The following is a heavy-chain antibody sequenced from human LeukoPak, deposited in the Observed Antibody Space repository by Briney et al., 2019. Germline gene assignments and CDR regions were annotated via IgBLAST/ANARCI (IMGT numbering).Heavy chain of an antibody. CDR3: AREGIAAADSYYYYYMDV. Sequence: ASVKVSCKASGYTFTSYGISWVRQAPGQGLEWMGWISAYNGNTNYAQKLQGRVTMTTDTSTSTAYMELRSLRSDDTAAYYCAREGIAAADSYYYYYMDVWGKGTTVTVSS. J-gene: IGHJ6*03. CDR1: GYTFTSYG. CDR2: ISAYNGNT. V-gene: IGHV1-18*01. D-gene: IGHD6-13*01.